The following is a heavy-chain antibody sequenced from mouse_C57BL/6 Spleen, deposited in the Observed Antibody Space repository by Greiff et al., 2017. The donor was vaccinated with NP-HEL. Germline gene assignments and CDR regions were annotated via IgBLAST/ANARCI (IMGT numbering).Heavy chain of an antibody. J-gene: IGHJ4*01. CDR3: TRDGDYGDYYAMDY. CDR1: GYTFTSYW. V-gene: IGHV1-5*01. D-gene: IGHD2-4*01. CDR2: IYPGNSDT. Sequence: EVQLQQSGTVLARPGASVKMSCKTSGYTFTSYWMHWVKQRPGQGLEWIGAIYPGNSDTSYNQKFKGKAKLTAVTSASTAYMELSSLTNEDSAVYCCTRDGDYGDYYAMDYWGQGTSVTVSS.